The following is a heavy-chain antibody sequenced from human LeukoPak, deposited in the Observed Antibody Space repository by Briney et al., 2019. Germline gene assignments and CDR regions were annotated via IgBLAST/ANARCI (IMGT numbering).Heavy chain of an antibody. D-gene: IGHD6-6*01. Sequence: GGSLRLSCAASGFTFSSYSMNWVRQAPGKGLEWVSSISSSSSYIYYADSVKGRFTIPRDNAKNSLYLQMNSLRAEDTAVYYCARDYMAGPGSSSTGVYWGQGTLVTVSS. J-gene: IGHJ4*02. CDR1: GFTFSSYS. CDR3: ARDYMAGPGSSSTGVY. V-gene: IGHV3-21*01. CDR2: ISSSSSYI.